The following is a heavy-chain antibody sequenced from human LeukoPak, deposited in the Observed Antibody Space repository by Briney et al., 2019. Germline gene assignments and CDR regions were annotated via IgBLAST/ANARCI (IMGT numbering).Heavy chain of an antibody. V-gene: IGHV4-30-2*01. J-gene: IGHJ4*02. CDR1: GGSISSGGYY. D-gene: IGHD5-18*01. CDR3: ARESRSDTAMVDY. CDR2: IYHSGST. Sequence: SETLSLTCTVSGGSISSGGYYWSWIRQPPGKGLEWIGYIYHSGSTYYNPSLKSRVTISVDRSKNQFSLKLSSVTAADTAVYYCARESRSDTAMVDYWGQGTLVTVSS.